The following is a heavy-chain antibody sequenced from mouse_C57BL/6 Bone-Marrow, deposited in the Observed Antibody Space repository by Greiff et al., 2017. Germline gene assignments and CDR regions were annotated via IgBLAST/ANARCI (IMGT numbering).Heavy chain of an antibody. CDR2: IRSKSSNYAT. CDR3: VRQRGGCYDWYVEV. D-gene: IGHD1-1*02. CDR1: GFTFNTYA. J-gene: IGHJ1*03. Sequence: EVQLVESGGGLVQPKGSLKLSCAASGFTFNTYAMHWVRQAPGKGLEWVARIRSKSSNYATYYADSVKDRFTISRDDSQSMLYLQMNNLKTEDTSMDYGVRQRGGCYDWYVEVWGTGTTITVSA. V-gene: IGHV10-3*01.